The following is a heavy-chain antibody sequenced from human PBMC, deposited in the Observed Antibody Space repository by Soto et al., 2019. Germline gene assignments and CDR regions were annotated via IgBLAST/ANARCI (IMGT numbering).Heavy chain of an antibody. J-gene: IGHJ6*03. CDR3: ARSANPHLRYFAWTSPHYFYMDL. Sequence: QVQLVQSGAEVKKPGASVKVSCKASGYTFTTYYIHWVRQAPGQGLEWMGIINPSGGSTNYAQKFQGRFSLTTDTSTTTVYMELSSLRSDDTAIYYCARSANPHLRYFAWTSPHYFYMDLWGKGTMVTVSS. CDR1: GYTFTTYY. CDR2: INPSGGST. D-gene: IGHD3-9*01. V-gene: IGHV1-46*03.